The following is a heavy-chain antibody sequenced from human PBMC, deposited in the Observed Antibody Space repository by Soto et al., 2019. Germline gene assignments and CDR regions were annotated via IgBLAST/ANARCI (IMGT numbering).Heavy chain of an antibody. CDR3: ARRREGKGYGMDV. CDR2: IDPSDSYI. Sequence: GESLKISCTGYGYDFTNYWINWVRQLPEKGLEWMGRIDPSDSYISYSPSFEGHVTISVDKYINTAYLQWSDLKASDSGKYFCARRREGKGYGMDVWGQGTTVTVSS. J-gene: IGHJ6*02. CDR1: GYDFTNYW. D-gene: IGHD3-10*01. V-gene: IGHV5-10-1*01.